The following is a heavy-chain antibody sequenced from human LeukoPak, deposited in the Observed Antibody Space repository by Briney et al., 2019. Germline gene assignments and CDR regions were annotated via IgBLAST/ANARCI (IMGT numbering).Heavy chain of an antibody. J-gene: IGHJ4*02. Sequence: ASVKVSCKASGYTFTSYAMNWVRQAPGQGLEWMGWINTNTGNPTYAQGFTGRFVFSLDTSVSTAYLQISSLKAEDTAVYFCARAFQSLGGLSLPDYWGQGTLLTVSS. D-gene: IGHD3-16*02. CDR2: INTNTGNP. CDR1: GYTFTSYA. CDR3: ARAFQSLGGLSLPDY. V-gene: IGHV7-4-1*02.